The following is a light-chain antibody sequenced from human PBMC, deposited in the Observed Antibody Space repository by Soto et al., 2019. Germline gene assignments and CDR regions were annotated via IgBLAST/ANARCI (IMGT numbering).Light chain of an antibody. V-gene: IGLV2-14*03. Sequence: QSVLTQPASMSGSPGQSITISCTGTSSDVGGYGYVSWYQQHPGKPPKLMIYDVSDRPSGVSNRFSGSKSGNTASLTISGLQAEDDADYYCSSYSKTSPVRFGGGTKLTVL. CDR3: SSYSKTSPVR. J-gene: IGLJ2*01. CDR2: DVS. CDR1: SSDVGGYGY.